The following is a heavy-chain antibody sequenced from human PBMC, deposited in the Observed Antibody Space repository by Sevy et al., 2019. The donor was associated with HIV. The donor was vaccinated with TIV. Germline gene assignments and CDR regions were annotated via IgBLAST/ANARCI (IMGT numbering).Heavy chain of an antibody. J-gene: IGHJ4*02. CDR2: LNAASGVT. Sequence: ASVKVSCKASGYTFSDYSIYWIRQAPGQGFEWMGWLNAASGVTNFAQKFQGRVTMTRDTSINTAYMEVYRLTSDDTAVYYCARGGSDGNYWGQGTLVTVSS. V-gene: IGHV1-2*02. D-gene: IGHD5-12*01. CDR3: ARGGSDGNY. CDR1: GYTFSDYS.